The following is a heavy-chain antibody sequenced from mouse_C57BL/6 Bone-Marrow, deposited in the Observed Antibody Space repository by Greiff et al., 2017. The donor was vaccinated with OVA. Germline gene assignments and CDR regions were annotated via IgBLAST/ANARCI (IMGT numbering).Heavy chain of an antibody. CDR2: ISNGGGST. CDR1: GFTFSDYY. D-gene: IGHD1-1*01. V-gene: IGHV5-12*01. CDR3: ARQSTTVEDWYFDV. J-gene: IGHJ1*03. Sequence: EVQVVESGGGLVQPGGSLKLSCAASGFTFSDYYMYWVRQTPEKGLEWVAYISNGGGSTYYPDTVKGRFTISRDNAKNTLYLQMSRLKSEDTAMYYGARQSTTVEDWYFDVWGTGTTVTVSS.